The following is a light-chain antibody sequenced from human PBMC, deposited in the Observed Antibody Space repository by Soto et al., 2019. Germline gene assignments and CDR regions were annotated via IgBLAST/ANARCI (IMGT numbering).Light chain of an antibody. CDR1: QSVSSSY. CDR2: GAS. J-gene: IGKJ5*01. CDR3: QQYGSSPPGST. V-gene: IGKV3-20*01. Sequence: EIVLAQSPGTLSLSPGERATLSCRASQSVSSSYLAWYQQKPGQAPRLLIYGASSRATGIPDRFSGSGSGTDFTLTISRLEPEDFAVYYCQQYGSSPPGSTFGQGTLLEIK.